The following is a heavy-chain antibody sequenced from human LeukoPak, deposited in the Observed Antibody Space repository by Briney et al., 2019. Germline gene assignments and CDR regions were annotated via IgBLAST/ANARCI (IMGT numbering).Heavy chain of an antibody. CDR1: GFTFEDYG. Sequence: GGSLRLSCVVSGFTFEDYGINWVRQAPGKGLEWVSNINWNGGSIGYGDSVKGRFTISRDNAKNSVFLQMHSLRDDDTALYFCARDMLHGDAFDIWGQGTMVIVSS. CDR2: INWNGGSI. D-gene: IGHD3-10*02. V-gene: IGHV3-20*04. CDR3: ARDMLHGDAFDI. J-gene: IGHJ3*02.